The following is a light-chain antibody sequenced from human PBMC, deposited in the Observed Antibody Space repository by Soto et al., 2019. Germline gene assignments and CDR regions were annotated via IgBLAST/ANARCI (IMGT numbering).Light chain of an antibody. CDR1: SSNIGSYA. V-gene: IGLV1-44*01. CDR3: AVWDDSLGGRA. CDR2: GQS. J-gene: IGLJ2*01. Sequence: QSVLTQQPSASGTPGQRVIISCSGSSSNIGSYAVTWYRQLPGTAPKLLIYGQSQRPSGVPDRFSGSKSGTSASLAISGLQSEDEADYYCAVWDDSLGGRAFGGGTKLTVL.